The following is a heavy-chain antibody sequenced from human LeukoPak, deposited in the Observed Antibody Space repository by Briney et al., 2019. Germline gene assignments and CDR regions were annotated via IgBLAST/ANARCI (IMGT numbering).Heavy chain of an antibody. D-gene: IGHD2-2*01. CDR3: ARDVRYCSSTSCHYYYYYGMDV. J-gene: IGHJ6*02. CDR2: IYYSGST. CDR1: GGSISSYY. V-gene: IGHV4-59*01. Sequence: PSETLSLTCTVSGGSISSYYWSWIRQPPGKGLEWIGYIYYSGSTNYNPSLKSRVTISVDTSKNQFSLKLSSVTAADTAVYYCARDVRYCSSTSCHYYYYYGMDVWGQGTTVTVSS.